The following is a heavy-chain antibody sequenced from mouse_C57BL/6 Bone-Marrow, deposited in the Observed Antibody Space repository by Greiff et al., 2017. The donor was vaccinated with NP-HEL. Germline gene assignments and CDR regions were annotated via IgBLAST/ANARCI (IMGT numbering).Heavy chain of an antibody. J-gene: IGHJ4*01. CDR2: IYPGDGDT. Sequence: VQLQQSGAELVKPGASVKISCKASGYAFSSYWMNWVQQRPGKGLEWIGQIYPGDGDTNYNGKLKGKATLTTDKSSSTAYMQLSSLTSEDSAVYFCEKTTVVSMRYWGQGTSVTVSS. V-gene: IGHV1-80*01. D-gene: IGHD1-1*01. CDR1: GYAFSSYW. CDR3: EKTTVVSMRY.